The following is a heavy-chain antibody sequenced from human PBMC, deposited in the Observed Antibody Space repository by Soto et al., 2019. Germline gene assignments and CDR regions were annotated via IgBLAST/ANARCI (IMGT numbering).Heavy chain of an antibody. J-gene: IGHJ5*02. V-gene: IGHV1-46*01. D-gene: IGHD2-2*01. CDR2: INPSGGGT. CDR1: GYTFTSYV. Sequence: ASVKVSCTASGYTFTSYVLHWVRQAPGQGLEWMGIINPSGGGTSYAQKFQGRVTMTRDTSTSTVYMEVSSLRSEDTAVYYCARGGSTNWRNWFDPWGQGTLVTVPS. CDR3: ARGGSTNWRNWFDP.